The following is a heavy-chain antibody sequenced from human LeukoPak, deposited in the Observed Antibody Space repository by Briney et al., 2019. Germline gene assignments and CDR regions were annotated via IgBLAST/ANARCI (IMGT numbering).Heavy chain of an antibody. CDR3: ARADYGDSSHDY. J-gene: IGHJ4*02. CDR2: ISGSGGST. D-gene: IGHD4-17*01. Sequence: GGSLRLSCAASGFTFSNYAMNWVRQAPGKGLEWVSVISGSGGSTYHADSVKGRFTISRDNSKNTLYLQMNSLRAEDTAVYYCARADYGDSSHDYWGQGTLVTVSS. V-gene: IGHV3-23*01. CDR1: GFTFSNYA.